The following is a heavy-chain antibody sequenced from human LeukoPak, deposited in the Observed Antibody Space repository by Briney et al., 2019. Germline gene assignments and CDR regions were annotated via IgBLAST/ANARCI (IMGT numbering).Heavy chain of an antibody. CDR1: GFTFDDYA. J-gene: IGHJ4*02. Sequence: PGGSLRLSCAASGFTFDDYAMHWVRQAPGKGLEWVANIKQDGSEKYYLDSMKGPFTISRDNAKNSLYLQMNSLRVEDTAIYYCASLNYGQVWGSPHYYFDYWGQGILVTVSS. CDR3: ASLNYGQVWGSPHYYFDY. D-gene: IGHD3-16*01. V-gene: IGHV3-7*01. CDR2: IKQDGSEK.